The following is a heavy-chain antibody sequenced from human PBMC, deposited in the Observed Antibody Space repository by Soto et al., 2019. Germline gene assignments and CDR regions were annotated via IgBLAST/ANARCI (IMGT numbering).Heavy chain of an antibody. CDR3: AKKSVSGTSAMDV. J-gene: IGHJ6*02. V-gene: IGHV1-18*04. Sequence: QVQLVQSGAEGKKPGASVRVSCKASGYTFTSYGISWVRQGPGQGLEWMGWISAYNGNTNLPEKFQGRVTMSINTSTTTGHMELRSLRSDDTAVYYCAKKSVSGTSAMDVWGQGTKVTV. CDR2: ISAYNGNT. CDR1: GYTFTSYG. D-gene: IGHD3-10*01.